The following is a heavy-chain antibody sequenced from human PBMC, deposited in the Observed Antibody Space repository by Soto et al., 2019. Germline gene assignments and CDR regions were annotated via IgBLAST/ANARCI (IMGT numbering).Heavy chain of an antibody. V-gene: IGHV4-59*01. D-gene: IGHD6-19*01. CDR3: ARAEAVAGTDYYYYGMDV. CDR2: IHYSGST. Sequence: SETLSLTCTVSGGSISSYYWSWIRQPPGKGLEWIGYIHYSGSTNYNPSLKSRVTISVDTSKNQFSLKLSSVTAADTAVYYCARAEAVAGTDYYYYGMDVWGQGTTVTVSS. CDR1: GGSISSYY. J-gene: IGHJ6*02.